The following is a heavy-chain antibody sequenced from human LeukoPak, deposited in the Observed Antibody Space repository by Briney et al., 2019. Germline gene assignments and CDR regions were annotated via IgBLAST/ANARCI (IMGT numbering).Heavy chain of an antibody. Sequence: PSETLSLTCTVSGGSISSSSYHWGWIRQPPGKGLEWIGYIYYSGSTNYNPSLKSRVTISVDTSKNQFSLKLSSVTAADTAVYYCARDNYYDSSSYYLPFDYWGQGTLVTVSS. J-gene: IGHJ4*02. CDR1: GGSISSSSYH. CDR3: ARDNYYDSSSYYLPFDY. CDR2: IYYSGST. V-gene: IGHV4-61*01. D-gene: IGHD3-22*01.